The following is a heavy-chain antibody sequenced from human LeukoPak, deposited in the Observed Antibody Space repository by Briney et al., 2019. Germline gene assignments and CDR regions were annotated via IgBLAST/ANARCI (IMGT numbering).Heavy chain of an antibody. J-gene: IGHJ4*02. CDR2: ISSRSSTI. CDR1: GFTFSSYS. V-gene: IGHV3-48*02. CDR3: ARELGYYFDY. Sequence: GGSLRLSCAASGFTFSSYSMNWVRQAPGKGLEYISYISSRSSTIYYADSVKGRFTTSRDNAKNSLYLQMNSLRDEDTAEYYCARELGYYFDYWGQGTLVTVSS.